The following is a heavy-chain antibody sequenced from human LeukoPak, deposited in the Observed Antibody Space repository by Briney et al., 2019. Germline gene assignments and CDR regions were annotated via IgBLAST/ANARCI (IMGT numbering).Heavy chain of an antibody. J-gene: IGHJ4*02. CDR1: GGSISSYY. V-gene: IGHV4-4*07. D-gene: IGHD3-10*01. Sequence: PSETLSLTCTVSGGSISSYYWSWIRQPAGKGLEWIGRIYTSGSTNYNPSLKSRVTMSVDTSKNQFSLKLSSVTAADTAVYYCAKDNGSGKTPDLFDYWGQGTLVTVSS. CDR2: IYTSGST. CDR3: AKDNGSGKTPDLFDY.